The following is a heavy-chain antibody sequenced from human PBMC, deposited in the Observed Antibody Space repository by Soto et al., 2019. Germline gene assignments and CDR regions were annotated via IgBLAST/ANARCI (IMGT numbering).Heavy chain of an antibody. V-gene: IGHV1-46*01. CDR2: INPSGGST. CDR3: ARTSRCGGDCYEDAFDI. J-gene: IGHJ3*02. D-gene: IGHD2-21*02. Sequence: GASVKVSCKASGYTFSNYYMHWVRQAPGQGLEWMGIINPSGGSTTYAQKFQDRVTMTRDTSTSTVYMELSSLRSEDTAVYYCARTSRCGGDCYEDAFDIWGQGTMVTVSS. CDR1: GYTFSNYY.